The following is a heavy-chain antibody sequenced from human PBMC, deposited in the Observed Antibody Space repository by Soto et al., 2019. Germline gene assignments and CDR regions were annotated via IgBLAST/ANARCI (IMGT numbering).Heavy chain of an antibody. J-gene: IGHJ4*02. CDR2: INSDGSST. Sequence: EVQLVESGGGLVQPGGSLRVSCAASGFTFSSYWMHWVRQAPGKGRVWVSRINSDGSSTSYADSVKGRFTISRDNAKNTLYLQMNSLRAEDTAIYYCARRGAVAGLHYWGQGTQVTVSS. D-gene: IGHD6-19*01. CDR1: GFTFSSYW. CDR3: ARRGAVAGLHY. V-gene: IGHV3-74*01.